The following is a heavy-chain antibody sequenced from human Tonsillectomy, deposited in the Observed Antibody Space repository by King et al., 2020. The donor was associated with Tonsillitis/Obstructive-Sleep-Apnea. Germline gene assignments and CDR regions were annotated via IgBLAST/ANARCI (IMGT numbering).Heavy chain of an antibody. CDR3: ARDRVKYYDILTGYYEGDAFDI. CDR1: GFTFSSYG. V-gene: IGHV3-33*01. J-gene: IGHJ3*02. CDR2: IWYDGSNK. D-gene: IGHD3-9*01. Sequence: QLGEAGGGVVQPGRSLRLSCAASGFTFSSYGMHWVRQAPGKGLEWVAVIWYDGSNKYYADSVKGRFTISRDNSKNTLYLQMNSLRAEDTAVYYCARDRVKYYDILTGYYEGDAFDIWGQGTMVTVSS.